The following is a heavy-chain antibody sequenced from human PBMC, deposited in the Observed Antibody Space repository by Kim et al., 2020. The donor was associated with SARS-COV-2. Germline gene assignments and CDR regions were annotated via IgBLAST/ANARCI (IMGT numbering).Heavy chain of an antibody. Sequence: SETLSLTCTVSGGSISSGGYYWSWIRQHPGKGLEWIGYIYYSGSTYYNPSLKSRVTISVDTSKNQFSLKLSSVTAADTAVYYCAREVERLDYFDYWGQGTLVTVSS. V-gene: IGHV4-31*03. CDR1: GGSISSGGYY. D-gene: IGHD1-1*01. J-gene: IGHJ4*02. CDR3: AREVERLDYFDY. CDR2: IYYSGST.